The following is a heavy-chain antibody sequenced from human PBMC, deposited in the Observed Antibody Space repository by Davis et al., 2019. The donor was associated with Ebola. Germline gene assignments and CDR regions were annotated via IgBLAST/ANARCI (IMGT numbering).Heavy chain of an antibody. CDR1: GFRFSDYG. Sequence: GESLKISCSASGFRFSDYGIYWFRQPQGKGLEWVAAIYGGGNTYYADSVRGRFTISRDNSKNTLYIQMNRLRAEDTAVYYCASWRQLAHFDFWGQGTLVTVSS. D-gene: IGHD6-13*01. CDR2: IYGGGNT. J-gene: IGHJ4*02. V-gene: IGHV3-53*01. CDR3: ASWRQLAHFDF.